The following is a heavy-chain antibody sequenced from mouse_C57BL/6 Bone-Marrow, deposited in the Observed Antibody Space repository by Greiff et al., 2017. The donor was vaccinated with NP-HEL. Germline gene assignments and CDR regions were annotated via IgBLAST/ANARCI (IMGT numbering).Heavy chain of an antibody. CDR3: AGDGTFYYGSSYGYFDV. CDR2: ISDGGSYT. V-gene: IGHV5-4*01. J-gene: IGHJ1*03. D-gene: IGHD1-1*01. Sequence: DVQLLESGGGLAKPGASLKLSCAASGFTFSSYAMSWVRQTPEKGLEWVATISDGGSYTYYPDNVKGRSPISRDKANNSLYQQMSHLKPDDTAMYYCAGDGTFYYGSSYGYFDVWGTGTTVSVSS. CDR1: GFTFSSYA.